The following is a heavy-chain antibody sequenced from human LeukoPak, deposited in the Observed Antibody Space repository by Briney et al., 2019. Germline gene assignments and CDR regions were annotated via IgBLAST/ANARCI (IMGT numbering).Heavy chain of an antibody. J-gene: IGHJ4*02. D-gene: IGHD3-22*01. CDR2: IRYDGSNK. V-gene: IGHV3-30*02. CDR1: GFTFNTYG. CDR3: AKDRRFLSNYYDSGAYLDY. Sequence: GGSLRLSCAASGFTFNTYGVHWVRQAPGKGQEWVTIIRYDGSNKYYADPVKGRFTVSRDNSKNTLYLQMNSLRTEDTAVYYCAKDRRFLSNYYDSGAYLDYWGQGTLVTVSS.